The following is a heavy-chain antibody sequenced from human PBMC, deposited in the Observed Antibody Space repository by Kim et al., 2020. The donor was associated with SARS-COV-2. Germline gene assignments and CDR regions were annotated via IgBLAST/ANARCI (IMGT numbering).Heavy chain of an antibody. Sequence: VGSLRLSCAASGFTFSSNGIHWVRQAPGQGLEWVAGISYDENYKFYIDSVKGRFTISRDNSKNTVYLQINSLRVEDTALYYCAKGRGPSTYVAEFEYWGQATLVTVSS. J-gene: IGHJ4*02. D-gene: IGHD2-21*01. CDR3: AKGRGPSTYVAEFEY. CDR2: ISYDENYK. CDR1: GFTFSSNG. V-gene: IGHV3-30*18.